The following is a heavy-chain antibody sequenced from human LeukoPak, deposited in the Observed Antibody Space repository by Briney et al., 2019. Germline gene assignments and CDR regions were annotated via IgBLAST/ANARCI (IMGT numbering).Heavy chain of an antibody. J-gene: IGHJ6*03. V-gene: IGHV1-2*02. CDR1: GYTFTSYY. Sequence: ASVKVSCKASGYTFTSYYMHWVRQAPGQGLEWMGWINPNSGGTNYAQKFQGRVTMTRDTSISTAYMELSRLRSDDTAVYYCARRTYYYDRSGYYHYMDVWGKGTTVTISS. CDR3: ARRTYYYDRSGYYHYMDV. D-gene: IGHD3-22*01. CDR2: INPNSGGT.